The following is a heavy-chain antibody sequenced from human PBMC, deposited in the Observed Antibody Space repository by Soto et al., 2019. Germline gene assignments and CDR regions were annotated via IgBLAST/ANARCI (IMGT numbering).Heavy chain of an antibody. CDR1: GASINSVY. D-gene: IGHD5-12*01. V-gene: IGHV4-59*01. Sequence: SETLSLTCTVSGASINSVYWSWIRQSPGKGLEWIGYVFHMGGTDYNPSLKSRVTISIDKSKNHFSLNLRSVTAADTAVYFCARFTYKSGFNWLDPWGQGTQVTVSS. J-gene: IGHJ5*02. CDR2: VFHMGGT. CDR3: ARFTYKSGFNWLDP.